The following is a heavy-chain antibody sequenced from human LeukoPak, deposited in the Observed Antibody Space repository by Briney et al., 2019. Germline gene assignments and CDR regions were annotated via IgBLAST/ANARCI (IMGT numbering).Heavy chain of an antibody. CDR3: ARGRDSGSRTFYFDS. D-gene: IGHD1-26*01. V-gene: IGHV1-2*02. Sequence: ASVKVSCKASGYTFTGYYMHWVRQAPGQGLEWMGWINPNSGGTNYAQKFQGRVTLTRDASLTTAYMELSRLRSDDTAVYYCARGRDSGSRTFYFDSWGQGTLVTVSS. CDR1: GYTFTGYY. J-gene: IGHJ4*02. CDR2: INPNSGGT.